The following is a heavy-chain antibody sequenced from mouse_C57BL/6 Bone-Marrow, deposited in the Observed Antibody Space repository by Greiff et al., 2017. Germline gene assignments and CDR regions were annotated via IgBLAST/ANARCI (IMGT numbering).Heavy chain of an antibody. D-gene: IGHD2-1*01. CDR3: AIPYGSNWLAY. J-gene: IGHJ3*01. CDR2: IWSGGST. Sequence: QVQLQQSGPGLVQPSQSLSITCTVSGFSFTSYGLHWVRQSPGKGLEWLGVIWSGGSTDYNAAFISRLSISKDNSKSQVFFKMNTLQADDTAIYYCAIPYGSNWLAYWGQGTLVTVSA. V-gene: IGHV2-2*01. CDR1: GFSFTSYG.